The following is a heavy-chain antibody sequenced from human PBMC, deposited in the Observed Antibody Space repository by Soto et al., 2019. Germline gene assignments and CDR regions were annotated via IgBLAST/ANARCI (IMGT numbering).Heavy chain of an antibody. D-gene: IGHD3-3*01. V-gene: IGHV3-74*01. J-gene: IGHJ4*02. CDR3: AREKYDFWSGYYLDY. Sequence: EVQLVESGGGLVQPGGSLRLSCVVSGITFSTYRMHWVRQAPGKGLVWVSHIKSDGTVTHYTDSVRGRFIISRDNAKNTLFLHMNSLRAEATAVYYCAREKYDFWSGYYLDYWGQGTLVTVSS. CDR2: IKSDGTVT. CDR1: GITFSTYR.